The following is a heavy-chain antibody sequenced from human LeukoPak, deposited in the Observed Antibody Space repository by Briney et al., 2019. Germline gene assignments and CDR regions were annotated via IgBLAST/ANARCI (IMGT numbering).Heavy chain of an antibody. V-gene: IGHV4-61*01. D-gene: IGHD3-16*02. CDR1: GGSVSSGSYY. CDR2: IYYSGST. Sequence: SETLSLTCTVAGGSVSSGSYYWSWIRQPPGKGLEWIGYIYYSGSTNYNPSLKSRVTISVDTSKNKFSLKLSSVTAADTAVYYCARNNPNYDYVWGSYRHFDYWGQGTLVTVSS. CDR3: ARNNPNYDYVWGSYRHFDY. J-gene: IGHJ4*02.